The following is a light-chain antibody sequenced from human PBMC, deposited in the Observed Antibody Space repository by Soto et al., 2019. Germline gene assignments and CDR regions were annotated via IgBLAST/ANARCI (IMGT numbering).Light chain of an antibody. Sequence: EIVLTPSPGTLSLSPGERATLSCRASQSVSSNSLAWYLQKPGQAPRLLIYSASSRATGIPDRFSGSGSGTDFTLTISRLEPEDFAVYCCPLYGTSPMFTFGRGTRLEIK. J-gene: IGKJ2*01. V-gene: IGKV3-20*01. CDR1: QSVSSNS. CDR3: PLYGTSPMFT. CDR2: SAS.